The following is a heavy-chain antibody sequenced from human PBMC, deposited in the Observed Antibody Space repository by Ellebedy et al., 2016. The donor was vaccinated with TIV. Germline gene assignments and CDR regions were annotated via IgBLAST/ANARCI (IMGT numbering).Heavy chain of an antibody. D-gene: IGHD2/OR15-2a*01. Sequence: SVKVSXKASRGTFISYALTWARQAPGQGPEWVGRIIPVLGTANYAQRFQGRVAITADKSTTTTYMELSSLRSEDTAVYYCATRSQVQNWFDPWGQGTLVTVSS. CDR1: RGTFISYA. V-gene: IGHV1-69*06. CDR2: IIPVLGTA. CDR3: ATRSQVQNWFDP. J-gene: IGHJ5*02.